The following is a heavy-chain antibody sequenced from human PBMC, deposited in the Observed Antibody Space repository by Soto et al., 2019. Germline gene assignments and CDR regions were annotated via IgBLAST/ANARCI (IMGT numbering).Heavy chain of an antibody. J-gene: IGHJ6*03. V-gene: IGHV3-30*18. Sequence: GGSLRLSCAASGFTFSSYGMHWVRQAPGKGLEWMAVISYDGSNKYYADSVKGRFTISRDNSKNTLYLQMNSLRAEDTAVYYCAKGQRIWFGEENMDVWGKGTTVTVSS. CDR3: AKGQRIWFGEENMDV. CDR2: ISYDGSNK. CDR1: GFTFSSYG. D-gene: IGHD3-10*01.